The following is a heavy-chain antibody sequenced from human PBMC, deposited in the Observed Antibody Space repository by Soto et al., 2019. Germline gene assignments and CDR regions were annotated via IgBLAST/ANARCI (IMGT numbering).Heavy chain of an antibody. CDR2: IYGDDDK. D-gene: IGHD3-22*01. Sequence: QITLKESGPTLVKPTQTLTLTCTFSGFSLSTFGVAVGWIRQPPGKALEWLALIYGDDDKHYSASLKSRLTVTTDNSQNQVVITMTNMDPADTATSFGARRGSSGHFDYWGQGTLVTVSS. CDR3: ARRGSSGHFDY. V-gene: IGHV2-5*02. J-gene: IGHJ4*02. CDR1: GFSLSTFGVA.